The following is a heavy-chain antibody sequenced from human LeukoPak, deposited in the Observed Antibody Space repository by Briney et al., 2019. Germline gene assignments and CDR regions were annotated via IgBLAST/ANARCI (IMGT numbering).Heavy chain of an antibody. V-gene: IGHV4-59*01. D-gene: IGHD2-21*02. CDR2: IYYSGST. Sequence: SETLSVTCTVSGGSISSYYWSWIRQPPGKGLEWIGHIYYSGSTNYNPSLKSRGSISVDTSKNQLSLKLSSVTAADTAVYYCARAPSCGGDCYGPGWFYPWGQGTLVTVSS. CDR3: ARAPSCGGDCYGPGWFYP. J-gene: IGHJ5*02. CDR1: GGSISSYY.